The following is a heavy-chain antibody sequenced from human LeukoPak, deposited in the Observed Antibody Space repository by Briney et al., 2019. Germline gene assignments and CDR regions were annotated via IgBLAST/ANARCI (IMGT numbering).Heavy chain of an antibody. Sequence: SETLSLTCTVSNDSISSYCCSWVRQPPGKGLEWIGFMCPSGRTDYNPSLKSRVTMSVDTSMNQLSMELRFLTAADTAVYYCATSYDGKTAPYDLWGHGTLVTVSS. CDR2: MCPSGRT. J-gene: IGHJ4*01. CDR1: NDSISSYC. CDR3: ATSYDGKTAPYDL. D-gene: IGHD4-23*01. V-gene: IGHV4-4*08.